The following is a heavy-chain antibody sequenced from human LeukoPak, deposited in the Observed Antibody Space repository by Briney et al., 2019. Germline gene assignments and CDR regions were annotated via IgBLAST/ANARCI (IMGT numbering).Heavy chain of an antibody. CDR1: GGSINSYY. Sequence: PSETLSLTCTVSGGSINSYYVSWIRQPPGKGLEWIGYVYYSGNTNYNPSLKSRVTISLDTSKNQFSLKLSSVTAADTAVYFCASVKALRWQNYFARWSERTLVTVSS. CDR2: VYYSGNT. CDR3: ASVKALRWQNYFAR. V-gene: IGHV4-59*01. D-gene: IGHD4-23*01. J-gene: IGHJ4*02.